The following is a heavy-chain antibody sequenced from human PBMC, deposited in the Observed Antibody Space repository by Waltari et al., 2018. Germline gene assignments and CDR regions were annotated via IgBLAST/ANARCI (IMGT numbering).Heavy chain of an antibody. CDR2: IYSGGSK. V-gene: IGHV3-66*02. CDR3: ARDLRLGMRGMDV. CDR1: GFTVSSNY. Sequence: EVQLVESGGGLVQPGGSLRLSCAASGFTVSSNYMSWVRQAPGKGLEWVPVIYSGGSKYYSDSVKGRFTISRDNSKNTLYLQMNSLRAEDTAVYYCARDLRLGMRGMDVWGQGTTVTVSS. D-gene: IGHD7-27*01. J-gene: IGHJ6*02.